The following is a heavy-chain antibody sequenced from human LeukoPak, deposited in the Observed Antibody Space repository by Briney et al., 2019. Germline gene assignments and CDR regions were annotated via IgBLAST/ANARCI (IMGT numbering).Heavy chain of an antibody. CDR3: ARATSGWYQY. CDR1: GFTFSSYE. V-gene: IGHV3-48*03. J-gene: IGHJ4*02. Sequence: GGSLRLSCAASGFTFSSYEMNWVRQAPGKGLEWVSYISSSGSTIYYADSVKGRFTISRDNAENPLCLQMNSLRAEDTAVYYCARATSGWYQYWGQGTLVTVSS. CDR2: ISSSGSTI. D-gene: IGHD6-19*01.